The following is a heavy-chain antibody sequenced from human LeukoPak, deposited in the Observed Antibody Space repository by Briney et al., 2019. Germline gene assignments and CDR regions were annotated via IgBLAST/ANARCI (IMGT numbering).Heavy chain of an antibody. V-gene: IGHV3-33*01. CDR1: GFTFSSYG. D-gene: IGHD2-2*01. J-gene: IGHJ6*02. CDR2: IWYDGSNK. Sequence: GGSLRLSCAASGFTFSSYGMHWVRQAPGKGLEWVAVIWYDGSNKYYADSVKGRFTISRDNSKNTLYLQMNSLRAEDTAVYYCARGCSSPSCSAENYYYYGMDVWGQGTTVTVSS. CDR3: ARGCSSPSCSAENYYYYGMDV.